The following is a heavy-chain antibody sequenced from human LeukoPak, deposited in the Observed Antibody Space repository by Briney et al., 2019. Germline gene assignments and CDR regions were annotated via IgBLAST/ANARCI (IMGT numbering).Heavy chain of an antibody. J-gene: IGHJ2*01. CDR2: ISYDGSSK. Sequence: GGSLRLSCAASGFTFSTYAMHWVRQAPGKGLEWVAVISYDGSSKYYADSVKGRFTISRDNSKNTLYLQMNSLRAEDTAVYYCAREGGDYGGNSQFWYFDLWGRGTLVTVSS. CDR3: AREGGDYGGNSQFWYFDL. D-gene: IGHD4-23*01. CDR1: GFTFSTYA. V-gene: IGHV3-30*04.